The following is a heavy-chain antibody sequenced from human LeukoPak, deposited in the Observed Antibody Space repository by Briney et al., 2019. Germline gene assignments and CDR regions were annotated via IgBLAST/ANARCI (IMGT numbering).Heavy chain of an antibody. J-gene: IGHJ6*02. V-gene: IGHV3-30*18. D-gene: IGHD3-10*01. CDR2: ISYDGSNK. Sequence: GGSLRLSCAASGFTFSSYGMHWVRQAPGKGLEWVAVISYDGSNKYYADSVKGRFTISRDNSKNTLYLQMNSLRAEDTAVYYCAKDCYYGSGSYYNSDGMDVWGQGTTVTVSS. CDR1: GFTFSSYG. CDR3: AKDCYYGSGSYYNSDGMDV.